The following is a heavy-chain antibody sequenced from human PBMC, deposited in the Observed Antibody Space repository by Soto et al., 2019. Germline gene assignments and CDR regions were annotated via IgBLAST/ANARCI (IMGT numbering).Heavy chain of an antibody. Sequence: QLQLQESGPGLVKPSETLSLTCTVSGGSISSSSYYWGWIRQPPGKGLEWIGSIYYSGSTYYNPFLKRRVPISVDTSKNHFSLKLSSVTAAEAAVYYCERRDGSAPHYFYYWGQATLVTVSS. D-gene: IGHD3-10*01. CDR1: GGSISSSSYY. CDR2: IYYSGST. CDR3: ERRDGSAPHYFYY. V-gene: IGHV4-39*02. J-gene: IGHJ4*02.